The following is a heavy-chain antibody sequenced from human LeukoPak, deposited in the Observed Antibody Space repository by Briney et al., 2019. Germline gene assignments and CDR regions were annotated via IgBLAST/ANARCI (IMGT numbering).Heavy chain of an antibody. D-gene: IGHD3-22*01. J-gene: IGHJ3*02. Sequence: SETLSLTCTVSGGSISSYFWNWIRQSPGKGLEWIGYIYYSGSTNYNPSLKSRVTISVDTSKNQFSLKLSSVTAADTAVYYCARPLIVGSKGAFDIWGQGTMVTVSS. CDR1: GGSISSYF. V-gene: IGHV4-59*08. CDR2: IYYSGST. CDR3: ARPLIVGSKGAFDI.